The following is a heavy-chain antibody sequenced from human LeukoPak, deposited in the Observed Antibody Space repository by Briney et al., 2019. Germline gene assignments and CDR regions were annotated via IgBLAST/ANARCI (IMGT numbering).Heavy chain of an antibody. CDR2: INPSGGST. J-gene: IGHJ6*02. CDR1: GYTFTSYY. D-gene: IGHD4-23*01. V-gene: IGHV1-46*01. CDR3: ARLDAASYGDHSTVAWYYYGMDV. Sequence: ASVKVSCKASGYTFTSYYMHWVRQAPGQGLEWMGIINPSGGSTSYAQKFQGRVTMTRDTSTSTVYMELSSLRSEDTAVYYCARLDAASYGDHSTVAWYYYGMDVWGQGTTVTVSS.